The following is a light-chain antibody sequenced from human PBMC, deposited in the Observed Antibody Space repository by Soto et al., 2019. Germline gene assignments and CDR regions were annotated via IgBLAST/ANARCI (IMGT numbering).Light chain of an antibody. CDR1: QSVRIY. J-gene: IGKJ4*01. CDR3: QQRVDWLT. CDR2: DAS. V-gene: IGKV3-11*01. Sequence: EIVLTQSPATLSLAPGDKATLSCRASQSVRIYLAWYQQKPGQAPRLLIYDASNRVTGIPARFSGSGSGTDFTLTISSVEPEDFAVYYWQQRVDWLTFGGGTKLEIK.